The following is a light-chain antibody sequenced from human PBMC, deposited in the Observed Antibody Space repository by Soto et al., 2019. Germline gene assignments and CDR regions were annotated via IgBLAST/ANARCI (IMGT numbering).Light chain of an antibody. CDR2: DAS. J-gene: IGKJ1*01. V-gene: IGKV3-20*01. Sequence: EIVLTQSPGTLSLSPGERATLSCRASQSVSSSYLAWYQQKPGQAPRLLIYDASTRATGIPDRISGSGSGTDFTLTISRLEPEDFAVYYCQQYGSSPWTFGQAPSVDIK. CDR3: QQYGSSPWT. CDR1: QSVSSSY.